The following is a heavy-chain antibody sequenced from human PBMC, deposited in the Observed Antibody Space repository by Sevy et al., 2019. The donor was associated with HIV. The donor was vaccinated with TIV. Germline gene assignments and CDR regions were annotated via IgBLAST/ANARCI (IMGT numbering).Heavy chain of an antibody. CDR1: GYTLTELS. CDR3: ATYYDFWTGFDY. Sequence: ASVKVSCKVSGYTLTELSIHWVRQAPGKGLEWMGGFDPEDGETIYAQKFQGRVTMTEDTSTDTAYMELSSLRSEDTAVYYCATYYDFWTGFDYWGQGTLVTVSS. V-gene: IGHV1-24*01. J-gene: IGHJ4*02. D-gene: IGHD3-3*01. CDR2: FDPEDGET.